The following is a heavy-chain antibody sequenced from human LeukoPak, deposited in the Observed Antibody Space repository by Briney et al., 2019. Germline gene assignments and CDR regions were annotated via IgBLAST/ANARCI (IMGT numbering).Heavy chain of an antibody. D-gene: IGHD3-22*01. CDR3: ARVFMSYFEDI. Sequence: GGSLRLSCAASRFTFRSYGFHWVRQAPGKGLEWVAFISDDRSDTRYADSVKGRFTISRDNSKNTVFLQMDSLRAEDSATYYCARVFMSYFEDIWGKGTTVTVSS. CDR2: ISDDRSDT. J-gene: IGHJ6*04. CDR1: RFTFRSYG. V-gene: IGHV3-30*03.